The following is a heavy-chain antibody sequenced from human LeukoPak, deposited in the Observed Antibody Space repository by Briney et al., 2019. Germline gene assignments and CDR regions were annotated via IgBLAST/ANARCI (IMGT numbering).Heavy chain of an antibody. CDR3: ARGQRVKAAGRNYYYYGMDV. D-gene: IGHD6-13*01. J-gene: IGHJ6*02. V-gene: IGHV1-8*01. CDR2: MNPNSGNT. Sequence: ASVKVSCKASGYTFTSYDINWVRQATGQGLEWMGWMNPNSGNTGYAQKFQGRVTMTRNTSISTAYMELSSLRSEDTAVYYCARGQRVKAAGRNYYYYGMDVWGRGTTVTVSS. CDR1: GYTFTSYD.